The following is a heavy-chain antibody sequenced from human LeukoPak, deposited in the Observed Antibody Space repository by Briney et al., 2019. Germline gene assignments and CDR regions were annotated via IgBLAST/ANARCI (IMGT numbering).Heavy chain of an antibody. D-gene: IGHD6-19*01. Sequence: PSDTLSPTCTVSGGSISNSTYYWGWVRQPPGKGLEWIGSIFYRGSTYYTPSFKSRVTISVDTSKNQFSLNLTSVTAADAAMYFCARNWVADSFDFWGQGTMVTVSS. V-gene: IGHV4-39*01. CDR2: IFYRGST. CDR3: ARNWVADSFDF. J-gene: IGHJ3*01. CDR1: GGSISNSTYY.